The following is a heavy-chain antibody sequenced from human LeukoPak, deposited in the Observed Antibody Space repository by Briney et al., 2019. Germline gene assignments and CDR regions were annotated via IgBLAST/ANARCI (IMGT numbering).Heavy chain of an antibody. CDR2: ISASGGST. CDR1: GFTFSNYA. D-gene: IGHD1-1*01. Sequence: GGSLRLSCAASGFTFSNYAMSWVRQAPGKGLEWVSGISASGGSTYYADLVKGRFTISRDNSKSTLYLQVSSLRAEDTAVYYCASRNWPWGYWSQGTLVTVSS. J-gene: IGHJ4*02. CDR3: ASRNWPWGY. V-gene: IGHV3-23*01.